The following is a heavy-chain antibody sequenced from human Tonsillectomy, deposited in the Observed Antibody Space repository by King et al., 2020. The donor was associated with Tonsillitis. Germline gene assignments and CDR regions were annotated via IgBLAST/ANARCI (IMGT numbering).Heavy chain of an antibody. J-gene: IGHJ5*02. Sequence: VQLVESGGGLVQPGGSLRLSCAASGFTFSTYSMNWVRQAPGKGLEWVSYISSSSDTIYYADSVKGRFTISRDNAKNSLYLQMNSLRAEDTAVYYCARGGITFDSSPFDPCGQGTLGTVSS. CDR3: ARGGITFDSSPFDP. CDR2: ISSSSDTI. V-gene: IGHV3-48*04. D-gene: IGHD3-22*01. CDR1: GFTFSTYS.